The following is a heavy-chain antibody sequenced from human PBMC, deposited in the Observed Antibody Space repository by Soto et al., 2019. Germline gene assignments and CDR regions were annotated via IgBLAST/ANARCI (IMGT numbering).Heavy chain of an antibody. J-gene: IGHJ6*02. CDR2: ISSSSSYT. D-gene: IGHD2-15*01. V-gene: IGHV3-11*05. CDR3: AREDQGSGYCSGGSCSNYYYYYGMDV. CDR1: GFTFSDYY. Sequence: QVQLVESGGGLVKPGGSLRLSCAASGFTFSDYYMSWIRQAPGKGLEWVSYISSSSSYTNYADSVKGRFTISRDNAKNSLYLQMNSLRAEDTAVYYCAREDQGSGYCSGGSCSNYYYYYGMDVWGQGTTVTVSS.